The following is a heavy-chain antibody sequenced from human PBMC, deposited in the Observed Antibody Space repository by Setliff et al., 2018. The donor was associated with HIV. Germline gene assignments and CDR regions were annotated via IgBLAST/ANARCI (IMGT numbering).Heavy chain of an antibody. CDR1: GFTFSSYW. CDR2: INSDGSST. V-gene: IGHV3-74*01. CDR3: ARQDLGAYAPLRY. Sequence: PGGSLILSCAASGFTFSSYWMYWVRQAPGKGLVWVSRINSDGSSTSYADSVKGRFTISRDNAKNTLYLQMNSLRAEDTAVYYCARQDLGAYAPLRYWGQGTLVTVSS. D-gene: IGHD5-12*01. J-gene: IGHJ4*02.